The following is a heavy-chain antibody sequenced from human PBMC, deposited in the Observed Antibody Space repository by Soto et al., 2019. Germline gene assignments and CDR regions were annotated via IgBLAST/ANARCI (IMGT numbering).Heavy chain of an antibody. J-gene: IGHJ4*02. V-gene: IGHV1-2*02. CDR2: ISPKSAGT. Sequence: QVQLVQSGAEVKKPGASVKVSCEASGYSFIDYYIHWVRQAPGQGFEWMGRISPKSAGTDYAKKFEDRVTLTWDTSLNTAYMELSSLKSDDTAAYYCARPPGYISDWYYFDLWGQGTRVTVSS. CDR1: GYSFIDYY. D-gene: IGHD3-9*01. CDR3: ARPPGYISDWYYFDL.